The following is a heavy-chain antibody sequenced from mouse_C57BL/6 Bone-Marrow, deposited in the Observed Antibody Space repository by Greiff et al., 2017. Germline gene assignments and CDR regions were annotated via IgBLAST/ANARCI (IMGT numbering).Heavy chain of an antibody. CDR3: ARPRRRGEGRAY. J-gene: IGHJ3*01. CDR1: GVDFCRYW. V-gene: IGHV4-1*01. CDR2: INPDSSTI. Sequence: AAEGVDFCRYWMSWVRRAPGKGLEGIREINPDSSTINYAPSLKDKLIVSRDNAKNTLYLQMSKVRSEDTALYYWARPRRRGEGRAYRGQGNLVTVAA.